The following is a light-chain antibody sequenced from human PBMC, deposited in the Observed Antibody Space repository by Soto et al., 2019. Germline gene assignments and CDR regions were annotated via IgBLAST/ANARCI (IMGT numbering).Light chain of an antibody. V-gene: IGLV2-8*01. CDR3: SSYAGSNTDYV. CDR1: SSDVGGYNY. CDR2: EVN. J-gene: IGLJ1*01. Sequence: QSVLTQPPSASGSPRQSVTISCTGTSSDVGGYNYVSWYQQHPGKVPKLMIYEVNKRPSGVPDRFSGSKSGNTASLTVSGLQAEDEADYYCSSYAGSNTDYVFGTGTKATVL.